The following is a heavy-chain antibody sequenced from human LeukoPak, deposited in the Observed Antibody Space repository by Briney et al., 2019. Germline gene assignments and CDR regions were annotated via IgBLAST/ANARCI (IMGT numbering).Heavy chain of an antibody. V-gene: IGHV3-21*01. CDR1: GFTFSSSW. D-gene: IGHD3-10*01. J-gene: IGHJ3*02. CDR2: ISSSSSYI. Sequence: PGGSLRLSCATSGFTFSSSWMSWVRQAPGKGLEWVSSISSSSSYIYYADSVKGRFTISRDNAKNSLYLQMNSLRAEDTAVYYCASRGDADAFDIWGQGTMVTVSS. CDR3: ASRGDADAFDI.